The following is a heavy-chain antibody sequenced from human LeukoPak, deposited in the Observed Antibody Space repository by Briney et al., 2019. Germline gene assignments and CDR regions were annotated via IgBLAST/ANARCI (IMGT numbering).Heavy chain of an antibody. Sequence: SDTLSLTCTVSGGSISSYYWSWIRQPPGKGLEWIGYISYSGRTNCNPSLKSRVTISVDTSKNQFSLRLSSVTAADTAVYYCARKTGDLYYFDYWGQGTLVTVCS. CDR3: ARKTGDLYYFDY. D-gene: IGHD7-27*01. CDR2: ISYSGRT. J-gene: IGHJ4*02. CDR1: GGSISSYY. V-gene: IGHV4-59*07.